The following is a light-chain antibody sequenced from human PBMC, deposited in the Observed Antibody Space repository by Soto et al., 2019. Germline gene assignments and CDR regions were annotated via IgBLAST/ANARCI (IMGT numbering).Light chain of an antibody. J-gene: IGLJ1*01. CDR3: SSYTITSIV. Sequence: QSVLTQPASVSGSPGQSITISCTGTSSDVSGYNHVSWYQHHPGKAPKLMIYDVSDRPSGISNRFSGSKSGNTASLTISGLQAEDEADYYCSSYTITSIVFGTGTKVTVL. V-gene: IGLV2-14*03. CDR1: SSDVSGYNH. CDR2: DVS.